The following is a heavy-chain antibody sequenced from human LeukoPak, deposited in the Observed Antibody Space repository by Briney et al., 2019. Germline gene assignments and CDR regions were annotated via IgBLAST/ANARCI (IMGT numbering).Heavy chain of an antibody. V-gene: IGHV1-18*01. Sequence: EASVKVSCKASGYTFTSYGISWVRQAPGQGGEWMGWISAYNGNTNYAQKLQGRVTMTTDTSTSTAYTELRSLRSDDTAVYYCAREQYYYDSSGYYYSDYWGQGTLVTVSS. D-gene: IGHD3-22*01. CDR1: GYTFTSYG. CDR3: AREQYYYDSSGYYYSDY. CDR2: ISAYNGNT. J-gene: IGHJ4*02.